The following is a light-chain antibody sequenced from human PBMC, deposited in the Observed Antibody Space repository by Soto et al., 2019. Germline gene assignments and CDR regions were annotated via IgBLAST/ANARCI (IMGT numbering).Light chain of an antibody. Sequence: QSALTQPPSASGSPGQSVTISCTGTSSDVGGYNYVTWYQQHPGKAPKLIIYEVSKRPSGVPDHFSGSKSGNTASLTVSGLQADDEADYYCSSFGGSNHVVFGGGTQLTFL. V-gene: IGLV2-8*01. J-gene: IGLJ3*02. CDR1: SSDVGGYNY. CDR2: EVS. CDR3: SSFGGSNHVV.